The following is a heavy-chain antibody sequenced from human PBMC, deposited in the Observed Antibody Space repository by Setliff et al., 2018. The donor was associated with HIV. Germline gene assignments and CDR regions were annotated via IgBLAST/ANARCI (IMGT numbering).Heavy chain of an antibody. CDR2: IYTSGST. J-gene: IGHJ3*02. V-gene: IGHV4-4*08. D-gene: IGHD4-4*01. CDR1: GGSISSHY. Sequence: PSETLSLTCTVSGGSISSHYWSWIRQPPGKGLEWIGHIYTSGSTNYNPSLKSRVTMSVGTSKNQFSLKLSSVTAADTAVYYCARDPRLDTVTDGGAFDIWGQGTMVTVSS. CDR3: ARDPRLDTVTDGGAFDI.